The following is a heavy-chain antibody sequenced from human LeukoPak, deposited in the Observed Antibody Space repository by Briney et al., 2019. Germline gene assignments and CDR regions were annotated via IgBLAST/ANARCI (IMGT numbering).Heavy chain of an antibody. Sequence: SETLSLTCAVYGGSFSGHFWSWIRQPPGKGLEWIGDINHSGSTSYNPSLESRVTISVETSKTQFSLSLRSLTAADTAVYFCVRVGYSGLLDSWGKGTLVTVSS. J-gene: IGHJ4*02. CDR3: VRVGYSGLLDS. V-gene: IGHV4-34*01. D-gene: IGHD5-12*01. CDR2: INHSGST. CDR1: GGSFSGHF.